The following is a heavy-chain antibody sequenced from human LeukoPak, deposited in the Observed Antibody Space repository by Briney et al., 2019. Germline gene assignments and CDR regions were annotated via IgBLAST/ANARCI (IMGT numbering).Heavy chain of an antibody. V-gene: IGHV1-2*04. CDR2: INPNSGGT. J-gene: IGHJ6*02. CDR1: GYTFTGYY. CDR3: AREDIVVVPAGMDV. Sequence: ASVKVSCKASGYTFTGYYMHWVRQAPGQGLEWMGWINPNSGGTNYAQKFQGWVTMTRDTSISTAYMELSRLRSDDTAVYYCAREDIVVVPAGMDVWGQGTTVTVYS. D-gene: IGHD2-2*01.